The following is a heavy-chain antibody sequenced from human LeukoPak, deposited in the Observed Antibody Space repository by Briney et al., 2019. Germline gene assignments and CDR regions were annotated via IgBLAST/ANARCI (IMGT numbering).Heavy chain of an antibody. CDR3: AKGGAMADKYYQE. Sequence: PGGSLRLSCAASGFTFSSSAMSWVRQVPGKGLEWVSGISASGGSTSYADSVRGRFTISRDNSKNMLYLQMNSLRAEDTAVYYCAKGGAMADKYYQEWGQGTLVTVSS. CDR2: ISASGGST. V-gene: IGHV3-23*01. D-gene: IGHD6-19*01. J-gene: IGHJ1*01. CDR1: GFTFSSSA.